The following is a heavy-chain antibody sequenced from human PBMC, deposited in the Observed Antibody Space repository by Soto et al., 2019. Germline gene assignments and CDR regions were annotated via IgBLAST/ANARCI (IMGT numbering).Heavy chain of an antibody. Sequence: TLSVMCTVSGGSISSCDYYRSWIRRPPGKGLEWIGYIYYSGSTYYNLSLMIRVTISVDTSKNQFSLKLSSVTAAGTALYYCASPYYYDSSSYYSGPYRYWGQGTLVTDSS. D-gene: IGHD3-22*01. CDR2: IYYSGST. CDR1: GGSISSCDYY. V-gene: IGHV4-30-4*01. J-gene: IGHJ4*01. CDR3: ASPYYYDSSSYYSGPYRY.